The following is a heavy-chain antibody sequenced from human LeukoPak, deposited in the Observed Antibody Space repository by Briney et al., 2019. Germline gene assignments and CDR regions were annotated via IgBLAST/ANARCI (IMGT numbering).Heavy chain of an antibody. J-gene: IGHJ5*02. CDR1: GFTFSSYS. CDR3: AREPVAVVAATVGWFDP. V-gene: IGHV3-21*01. Sequence: PGGSLRLSCAASGFTFSSYSMNWVRQAPGKGLEWVSSISSSSSYIYYADSVKGRFTISRDNAKNSLYLQMNSLRAEDTAVYYCAREPVAVVAATVGWFDPWGQGTLVTVSS. D-gene: IGHD2-15*01. CDR2: ISSSSSYI.